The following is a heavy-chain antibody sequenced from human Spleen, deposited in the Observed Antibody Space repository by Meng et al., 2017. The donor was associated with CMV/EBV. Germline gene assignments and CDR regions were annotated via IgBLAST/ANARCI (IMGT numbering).Heavy chain of an antibody. J-gene: IGHJ4*02. CDR1: GCSVSSGAYY. CDR2: IYYSGST. V-gene: IGHV4-31*03. CDR3: ARVSSGWDYFDY. Sequence: QVQLQESGPGLVKSSHTLSLTRTVSGCSVSSGAYYWTWIRQHPGQGLEWFGHIYYSGSTFYNPSLKRRVIISIDTSKNQFSLNLRSVTAADTAVYYCARVSSGWDYFDYWGQGTLVTVSS. D-gene: IGHD6-19*01.